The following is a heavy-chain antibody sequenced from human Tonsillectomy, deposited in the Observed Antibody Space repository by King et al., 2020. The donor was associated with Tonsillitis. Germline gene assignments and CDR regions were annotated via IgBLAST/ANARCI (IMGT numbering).Heavy chain of an antibody. D-gene: IGHD3-22*01. CDR2: ISGSGGST. CDR3: AKDKDYYDSSGYYMNYFDY. CDR1: GFTFSIYA. J-gene: IGHJ4*02. V-gene: IGHV3-23*01. Sequence: ELQLQESGGGLVQPGGSLRLSCAASGFTFSIYAMSWVRPAPGKGLEWVSAISGSGGSTYYADSVKGRFTISRDNSKNTLYLQMNSLRAEDTAVYYCAKDKDYYDSSGYYMNYFDYWGQGTLVTVSS.